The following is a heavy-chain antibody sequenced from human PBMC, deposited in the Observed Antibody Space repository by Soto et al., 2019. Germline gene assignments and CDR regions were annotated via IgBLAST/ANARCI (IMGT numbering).Heavy chain of an antibody. Sequence: GGSLRLSCAASGFTFSSYSMNWVRQAPGKGLEWVSSISSSSSYIYYADSVKGRFTISRDNAKNSLYLQMNSLRAEDTAVYYCARDGPDTKKYCSGGSCYGRSFDYWGQGTLVTVSS. CDR3: ARDGPDTKKYCSGGSCYGRSFDY. CDR2: ISSSSSYI. V-gene: IGHV3-21*01. D-gene: IGHD2-15*01. J-gene: IGHJ4*02. CDR1: GFTFSSYS.